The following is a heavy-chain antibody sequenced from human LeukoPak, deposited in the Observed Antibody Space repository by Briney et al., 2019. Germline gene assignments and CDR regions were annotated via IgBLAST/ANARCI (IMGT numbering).Heavy chain of an antibody. CDR1: GYTFSNFG. V-gene: IGHV1-18*01. CDR3: ARAEDPALVNVGDYYYYGMGV. J-gene: IGHJ6*02. CDR2: ISAYNGNT. Sequence: ASVKVSCKASGYTFSNFGITWVRQAPGQGLECMGWISAYNGNTKYTQIFQGRVTMTTGASTSTAYMELRSLRSDDTAVYYCARAEDPALVNVGDYYYYGMGVWGQGTTVTVSS. D-gene: IGHD5-18*01.